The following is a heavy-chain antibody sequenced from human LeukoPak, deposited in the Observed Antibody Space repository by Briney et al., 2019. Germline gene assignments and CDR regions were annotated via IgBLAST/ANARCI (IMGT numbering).Heavy chain of an antibody. V-gene: IGHV1-2*02. Sequence: GASVKVSCKASRYTFTDYYMHWVRQAPGQGLEWMGGINPNSGGTNYAQRFQGRVTMTRDTSISTAYMELSRLRSDDTAVYYCARGGWSLGYCSSSSCLDWFDPWGQGTLVTVSS. CDR3: ARGGWSLGYCSSSSCLDWFDP. CDR1: RYTFTDYY. J-gene: IGHJ5*02. CDR2: INPNSGGT. D-gene: IGHD2-2*01.